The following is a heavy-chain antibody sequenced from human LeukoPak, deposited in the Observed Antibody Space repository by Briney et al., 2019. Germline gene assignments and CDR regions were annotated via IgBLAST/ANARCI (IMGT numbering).Heavy chain of an antibody. D-gene: IGHD2-2*02. CDR2: ISGSGGST. Sequence: GGSLRLSCAASGFTFSSYAMSWVRQAPGKGLEWVSAISGSGGSTYYADSVKGRFTISRDNSKNTLYLQMNSLRAEDTAVYYCAKVGYCSSTSCYIDYWGQGTLVTVSS. CDR1: GFTFSSYA. J-gene: IGHJ4*02. V-gene: IGHV3-23*01. CDR3: AKVGYCSSTSCYIDY.